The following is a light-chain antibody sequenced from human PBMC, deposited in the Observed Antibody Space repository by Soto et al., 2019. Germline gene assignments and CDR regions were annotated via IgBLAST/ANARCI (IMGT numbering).Light chain of an antibody. CDR1: SSHVGGYNY. CDR2: DVS. Sequence: QSALTQPASVSGSPGQSITISCSETSSHVGGYNYVSWYQQHPGKAPKLMIFDVSNRPSGVSNRFSGSKSGNTASLTISGLQAEDEADYYCSSYTSSSTLYVFGTGTKLTVL. J-gene: IGLJ1*01. V-gene: IGLV2-14*01. CDR3: SSYTSSSTLYV.